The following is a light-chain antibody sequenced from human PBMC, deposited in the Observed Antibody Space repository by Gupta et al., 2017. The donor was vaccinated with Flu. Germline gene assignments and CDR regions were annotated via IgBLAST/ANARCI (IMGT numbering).Light chain of an antibody. CDR3: MQALQTPPI. J-gene: IGKJ2*01. CDR2: VGS. V-gene: IGKV2-28*01. CDR1: QSRLHSNGYKY. Sequence: DIVMTHSPLSLPVPPGDLASCYCRSSQSRLHSNGYKYLDWYLQKPGQSPQLLIYVGSKRASGVPDRFSGSGLGTDFTLKISRGEAEDVVVYYCMQALQTPPIFGQGTKMEIK.